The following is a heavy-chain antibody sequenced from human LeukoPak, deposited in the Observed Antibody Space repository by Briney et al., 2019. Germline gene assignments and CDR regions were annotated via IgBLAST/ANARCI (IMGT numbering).Heavy chain of an antibody. Sequence: GSLSLTCAASGGTISGYYRSWVRQPPGKGLEWVGYIYYSGSTNYNASLTSRVTISVDTSKNQLSLTLSSVTAADTAVYYCAGCSYDNWFYPWGQGTLVTVSS. CDR3: AGCSYDNWFYP. D-gene: IGHD5-18*01. CDR1: GGTISGYY. V-gene: IGHV4-59*01. CDR2: IYYSGST. J-gene: IGHJ5*02.